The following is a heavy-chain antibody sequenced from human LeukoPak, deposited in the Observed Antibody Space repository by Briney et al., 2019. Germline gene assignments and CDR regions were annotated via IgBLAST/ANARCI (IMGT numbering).Heavy chain of an antibody. Sequence: ASVKDSCKASGYTFTSYGISWVRQAPGQGLEWMGWISAYNGNTNYAQKLQGRVTMTTDTSTSTAYMELRSLRSDDTAVYYCARDLLDDIVVVPAADNWFDPWGQGTLVTVSS. V-gene: IGHV1-18*01. CDR3: ARDLLDDIVVVPAADNWFDP. CDR1: GYTFTSYG. J-gene: IGHJ5*02. CDR2: ISAYNGNT. D-gene: IGHD2-2*01.